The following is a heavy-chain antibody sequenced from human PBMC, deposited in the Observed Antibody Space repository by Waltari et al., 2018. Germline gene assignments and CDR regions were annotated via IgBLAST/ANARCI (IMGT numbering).Heavy chain of an antibody. J-gene: IGHJ4*02. CDR3: ARGIAADGGGGY. V-gene: IGHV3-48*03. D-gene: IGHD6-13*01. Sequence: EVHLVESGGGLVQPGGSLRLSCAASGFTLRGYEMNWVRQAPGEGLEWNSYISSNGDTIYYAESVKGRFTISRDNAKNTLYLQMKRLRADDTALYYCARGIAADGGGGYWGQGILVTVSS. CDR2: ISSNGDTI. CDR1: GFTLRGYE.